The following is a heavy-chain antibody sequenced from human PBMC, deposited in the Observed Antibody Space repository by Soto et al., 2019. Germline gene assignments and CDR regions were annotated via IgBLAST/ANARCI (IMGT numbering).Heavy chain of an antibody. J-gene: IGHJ4*02. V-gene: IGHV3-72*01. CDR1: GFIFSDYY. Sequence: EVQLMESGGGLVQPGGSLRLSCAASGFIFSDYYMDWVRQVPGKGLEWVGRTRNKVNSFSAEYAASVKGRFSNYRDASKDSMYLQMNSLKSDDTAVYYGARDTGGSYDYWGQGALVTVSS. CDR2: TRNKVNSFSA. CDR3: ARDTGGSYDY. D-gene: IGHD3-16*01.